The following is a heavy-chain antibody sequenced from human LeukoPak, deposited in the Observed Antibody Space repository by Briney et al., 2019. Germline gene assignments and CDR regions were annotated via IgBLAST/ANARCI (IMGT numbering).Heavy chain of an antibody. CDR1: GFTFSSYG. Sequence: GGSLRLSCAASGFTFSSYGMHWVRQAPGKGLEWVAVISYDGSNKYYADSVEGRFTISRDNSKNTLYLQMNSLRAEDTAVYYCAKGFHYYGSGSPPFDYWGQGTLVTVSS. V-gene: IGHV3-30*18. CDR3: AKGFHYYGSGSPPFDY. D-gene: IGHD3-10*01. J-gene: IGHJ4*02. CDR2: ISYDGSNK.